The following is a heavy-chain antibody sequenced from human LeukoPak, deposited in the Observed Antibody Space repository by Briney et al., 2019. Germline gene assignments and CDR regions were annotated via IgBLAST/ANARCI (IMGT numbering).Heavy chain of an antibody. J-gene: IGHJ4*01. CDR3: ARSMVRGVNYALDY. V-gene: IGHV4-59*01. Sequence: SETLSLTCTVSGGSISSYYWNWIRQPPGKGLEWIGYIDYSGSTNYNPSLKSRVTLSVDTSKNQFSLRLSSVTAADTAVYYCARSMVRGVNYALDYWGQGTLSPSPQ. CDR1: GGSISSYY. D-gene: IGHD3-10*01. CDR2: IDYSGST.